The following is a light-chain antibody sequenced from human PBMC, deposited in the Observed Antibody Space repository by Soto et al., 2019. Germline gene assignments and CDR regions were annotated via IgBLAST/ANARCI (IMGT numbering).Light chain of an antibody. CDR3: QLSQQRRRRPPIA. V-gene: IGKV3-11*02. Sequence: WPHSPATRPFSHENRVPPSAGANGMISHRSARCQQKPGQAPRILIYDASFRDTGIRERCSGSGSGRDFTLSISSLEPEDFAVYYCQLSQQRRRRPPIAFGQGTRLEI. J-gene: IGKJ5*01. CDR2: DAS. CDR1: GMISHR.